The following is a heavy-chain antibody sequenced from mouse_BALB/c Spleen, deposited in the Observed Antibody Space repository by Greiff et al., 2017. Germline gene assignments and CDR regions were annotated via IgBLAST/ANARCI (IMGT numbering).Heavy chain of an antibody. CDR1: GFSLTSYD. D-gene: IGHD1-1*01. CDR2: IWTGGGT. V-gene: IGHV2-9-2*01. CDR3: VRDTGGVFDY. J-gene: IGHJ2*01. Sequence: VQRVESGPGLVAPSQSLSITCTVSGFSLTSYDISWIRQPPGKGLEWLGVIWTGGGTNYNSAFMSRLSISKDNSKSQVFLKMNSLQTDDTAIYYCVRDTGGVFDYWGQVTTLTVSS.